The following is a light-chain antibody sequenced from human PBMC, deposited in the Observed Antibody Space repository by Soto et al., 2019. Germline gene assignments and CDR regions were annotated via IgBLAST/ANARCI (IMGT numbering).Light chain of an antibody. CDR3: QQYGYPPWT. V-gene: IGKV3-20*01. J-gene: IGKJ1*01. Sequence: DMVLTQSPWTLSLSAGGRGTLSCGASQSVSSSYLAWYQQKNGQAPRLLIYAASSRATGTPDRFRGGSYGTDFTLTISRLEPEDSAVYYCQQYGYPPWTFGQGTKVDIK. CDR1: QSVSSSY. CDR2: AAS.